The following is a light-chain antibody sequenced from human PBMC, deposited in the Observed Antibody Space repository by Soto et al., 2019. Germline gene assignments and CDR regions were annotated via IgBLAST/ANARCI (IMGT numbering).Light chain of an antibody. CDR3: QQCNSYPLT. J-gene: IGKJ1*01. Sequence: DIQMTQSPSTLSASVGDRVTITCRASQSISSWLAWYQQKPGKAPKLLIYKAFSLENGVPSRFSGSGSGTEFTLAINSLQPDDFAPYYCQQCNSYPLTLGQGTKVEI. CDR2: KAF. CDR1: QSISSW. V-gene: IGKV1-5*03.